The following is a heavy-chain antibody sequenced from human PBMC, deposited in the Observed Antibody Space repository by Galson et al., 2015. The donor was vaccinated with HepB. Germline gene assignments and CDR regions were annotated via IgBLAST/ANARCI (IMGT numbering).Heavy chain of an antibody. J-gene: IGHJ2*01. Sequence: SETLSLTCTVSGGSIKSYYWSWVRQPPGRGLEWIGDIYYSRTTNYNPSLKSRVTISADTSENQFSLNLSSVTAADTAIYYCARQFRGNWYFDLWGRGTLVTVSS. CDR2: IYYSRTT. CDR3: ARQFRGNWYFDL. D-gene: IGHD3-10*01. V-gene: IGHV4-59*01. CDR1: GGSIKSYY.